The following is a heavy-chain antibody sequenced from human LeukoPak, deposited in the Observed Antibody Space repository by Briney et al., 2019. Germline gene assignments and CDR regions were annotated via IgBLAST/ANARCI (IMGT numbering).Heavy chain of an antibody. CDR1: GFTFSSYW. D-gene: IGHD3-22*01. CDR2: INSDGSST. Sequence: GGSLRLSCAVSGFTFSSYWMHWVRQAPGKGLVWVSRINSDGSSTSYADSVKGRFTISRDNAKNTLYLQMNSLRVEDTAVHYCARDLLTFYYDSSGYYPDYWGQGTLVTVSS. CDR3: ARDLLTFYYDSSGYYPDY. J-gene: IGHJ4*02. V-gene: IGHV3-74*01.